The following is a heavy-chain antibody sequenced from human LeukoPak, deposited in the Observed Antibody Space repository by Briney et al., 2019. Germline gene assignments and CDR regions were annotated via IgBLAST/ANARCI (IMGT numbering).Heavy chain of an antibody. J-gene: IGHJ4*02. CDR1: GFTFSSYV. V-gene: IGHV3-23*01. CDR3: AKGKGTSAGSFDY. CDR2: ISDNGGST. Sequence: PGGSLRLSCAASGFTFSSYVMNWVRQAGKGLEWVSAISDNGGSTHYADSLKGRFTISRDNSKNTLYLQMNSLRAEDTAVYYCAKGKGTSAGSFDYWGQGTRVTVSS. D-gene: IGHD3-10*01.